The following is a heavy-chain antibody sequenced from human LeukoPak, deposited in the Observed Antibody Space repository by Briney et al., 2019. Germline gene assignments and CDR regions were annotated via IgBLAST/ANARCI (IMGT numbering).Heavy chain of an antibody. V-gene: IGHV3-21*01. CDR2: ISSSSSYI. J-gene: IGHJ4*02. CDR3: ARDGEVVVTAFYFDY. D-gene: IGHD2-21*02. CDR1: GFTFSSYS. Sequence: SGGSLRLSCAASGFTFSSYSMNWVRQAPGKGLEWVSSISSSSSYIYYADSVKGRFTISRDNAKNSLYLQMNSLRAEDTAVYYCARDGEVVVTAFYFDYWGQGNLVTVSS.